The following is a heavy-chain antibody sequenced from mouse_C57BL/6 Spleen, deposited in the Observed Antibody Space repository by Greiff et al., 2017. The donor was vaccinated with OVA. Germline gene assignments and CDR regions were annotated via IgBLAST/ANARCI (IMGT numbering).Heavy chain of an antibody. CDR3: ARDTGYSAWFAY. V-gene: IGHV5-4*01. CDR2: ISDGGSYT. D-gene: IGHD2-3*01. Sequence: DVKLVESGGGLVKPGGSLKLSCAASGFTFSSYAMSWVRQTPEKRLEWVATISDGGSYTYYPDNVKGRFTISRDNAKNNLYLQMSHLKSEDTAMYYCARDTGYSAWFAYWGQGTLVTVSA. CDR1: GFTFSSYA. J-gene: IGHJ3*01.